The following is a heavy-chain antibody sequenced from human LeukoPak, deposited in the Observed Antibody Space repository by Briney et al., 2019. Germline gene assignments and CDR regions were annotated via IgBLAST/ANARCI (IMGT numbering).Heavy chain of an antibody. CDR2: INHSGST. J-gene: IGHJ4*02. D-gene: IGHD6-6*01. Sequence: SETLSLTCAVYGGSFSGYYWSWIRQPPGKGLEWIGEINHSGSTNYNPSLKSRVTISVDTSKNQFSLKLSSVTAADTAVYYCARQTKQLVAEPLDYWGQGTLVTVSS. CDR3: ARQTKQLVAEPLDY. V-gene: IGHV4-34*01. CDR1: GGSFSGYY.